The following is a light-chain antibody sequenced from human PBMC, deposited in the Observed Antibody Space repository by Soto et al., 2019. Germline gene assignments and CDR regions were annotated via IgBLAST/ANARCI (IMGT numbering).Light chain of an antibody. CDR3: SSYTSSSTRV. CDR2: EVN. Sequence: QSALTQPASVSGSPGQAITISCTGTSSDVGGYNYVSWYQQHPGKAPQLMICEVNNRPSGVSNRFSGTKSGNTASLTISGLQAEDEADYYFSSYTSSSTRVFGGGTKLTVL. CDR1: SSDVGGYNY. J-gene: IGLJ3*02. V-gene: IGLV2-14*01.